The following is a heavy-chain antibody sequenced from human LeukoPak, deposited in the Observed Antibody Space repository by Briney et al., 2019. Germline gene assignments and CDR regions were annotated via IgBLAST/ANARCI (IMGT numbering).Heavy chain of an antibody. D-gene: IGHD1-14*01. CDR1: GYSFTSYW. CDR2: IDPSDSYT. Sequence: GESLRISCKGSGYSFTSYWISWVRQMPGKGLEWMGRIDPSDSYTNYSPSFQGHVTISADKSISTAYLQWSSLKASDTAMYYCVGRYPDAYDYWGQGTLVTVSS. J-gene: IGHJ4*02. V-gene: IGHV5-10-1*01. CDR3: VGRYPDAYDY.